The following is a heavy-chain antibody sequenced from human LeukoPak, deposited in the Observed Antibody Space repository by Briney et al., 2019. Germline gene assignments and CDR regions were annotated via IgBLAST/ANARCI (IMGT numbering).Heavy chain of an antibody. D-gene: IGHD6-13*01. Sequence: GGSLRLSCAASRFIFSNYWMHWVRQAPGKGLVWVSRIYSDGSSTIYAGSVKGRFTISRDNAKNTLYLQVNSLRAEDTAIYYCTRGVPGIAAAGTGHGYFDLWGRGTLVTVSS. CDR3: TRGVPGIAAAGTGHGYFDL. V-gene: IGHV3-74*01. CDR1: RFIFSNYW. J-gene: IGHJ2*01. CDR2: IYSDGSST.